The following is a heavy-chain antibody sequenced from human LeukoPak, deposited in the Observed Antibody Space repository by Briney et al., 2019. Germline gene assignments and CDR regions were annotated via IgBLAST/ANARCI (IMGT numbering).Heavy chain of an antibody. CDR2: IGTAGDT. J-gene: IGHJ4*02. CDR1: GFTFSNYD. D-gene: IGHD1-26*01. Sequence: GGSLRLSCAASGFTFSNYDMHWVRQATGKGLEWVSAIGTAGDTYYPGSVRGRFTMSRENAKSSLYLQMNSLTAGDTAVYYCARGASTHFDNWGQGILVAVSS. CDR3: ARGASTHFDN. V-gene: IGHV3-13*04.